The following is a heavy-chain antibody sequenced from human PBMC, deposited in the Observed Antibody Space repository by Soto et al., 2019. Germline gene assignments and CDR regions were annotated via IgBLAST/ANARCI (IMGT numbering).Heavy chain of an antibody. V-gene: IGHV1-69*06. CDR2: IIPIFGTA. J-gene: IGHJ5*02. D-gene: IGHD3-3*01. CDR1: GGTFSSYA. Sequence: QVPLVQSGAEVKKPGSPVKVSCKASGGTFSSYAISWVRQAPGQGLEWMGGIIPIFGTANYAQKFQGRVTITADKSTSTAYMELSSLRSEDTAVYYCARDRKRGYYDFWSGYSAFDPWGQGTLVTVSS. CDR3: ARDRKRGYYDFWSGYSAFDP.